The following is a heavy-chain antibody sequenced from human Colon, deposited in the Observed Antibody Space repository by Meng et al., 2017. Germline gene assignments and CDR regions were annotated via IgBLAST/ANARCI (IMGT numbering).Heavy chain of an antibody. CDR3: TRTRVATPGTE. D-gene: IGHD2-21*01. Sequence: EGPLVEAGGGLVQPGESLSLSCVASGFTISDYWMTWVRQAPGKGPEWLANIKQDGSEMYYVDSVKGRFTISRDNAKNSLYLQINRLRGEDTAIYYCTRTRVATPGTEWGQGTLVTVSS. CDR1: GFTISDYW. CDR2: IKQDGSEM. J-gene: IGHJ4*02. V-gene: IGHV3-7*01.